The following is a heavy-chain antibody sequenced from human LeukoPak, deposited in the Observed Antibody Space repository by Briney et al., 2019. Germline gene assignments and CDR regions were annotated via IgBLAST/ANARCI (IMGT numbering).Heavy chain of an antibody. Sequence: PGGSLRLSCAASGFTFSSFEMNWVRQAPGKGLEWVSYISSSGTTIYCADSVKGRFTTSRDNAKNSLYLQMNSLRPEDTAVYYCARADYWGQGALVTVSS. CDR1: GFTFSSFE. CDR3: ARADY. CDR2: ISSSGTTI. J-gene: IGHJ4*02. V-gene: IGHV3-48*03.